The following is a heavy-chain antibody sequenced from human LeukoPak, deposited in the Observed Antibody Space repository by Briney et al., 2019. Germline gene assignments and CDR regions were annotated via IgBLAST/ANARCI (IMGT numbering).Heavy chain of an antibody. CDR1: AYSFTSYW. D-gene: IGHD3-10*01. CDR3: ARTNNYGSGSPPYYFDY. V-gene: IGHV5-51*01. Sequence: GESLKISCKGSAYSFTSYWIGWVRQMPGKGLEWMGIIYPGDSDTRYSPSVQGQVTISADKSISTAYLQWSSLTASDTAMYYCARTNNYGSGSPPYYFDYWGQGTLVTVSS. CDR2: IYPGDSDT. J-gene: IGHJ4*02.